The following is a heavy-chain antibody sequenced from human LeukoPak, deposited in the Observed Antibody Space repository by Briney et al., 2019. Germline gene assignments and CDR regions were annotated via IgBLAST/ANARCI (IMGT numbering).Heavy chain of an antibody. D-gene: IGHD3-10*01. CDR2: ISYDGSNK. CDR1: GFTFSSYA. V-gene: IGHV3-30-3*01. Sequence: PGRSLRLSCAASGFTFSSYAMHWVRQAPGKGLEWVAVISYDGSNKYHADSVKGRFTISRDNSKNTLYLQMNSLRAEDTAVYYCARDIVPSHPRYYYGSGSYYLGYYYGMDVWGQGTTVTVSS. CDR3: ARDIVPSHPRYYYGSGSYYLGYYYGMDV. J-gene: IGHJ6*02.